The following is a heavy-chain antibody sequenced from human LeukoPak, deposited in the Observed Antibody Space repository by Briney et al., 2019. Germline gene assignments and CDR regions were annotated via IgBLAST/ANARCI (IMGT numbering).Heavy chain of an antibody. D-gene: IGHD1-26*01. CDR3: VKHARVGTTTAFDI. V-gene: IGHV3-23*01. CDR1: GFXFGHFG. CDR2: VTGSSTTT. Sequence: PGGSLRLSCAASGFXFGHFGMSWVRQAPGKGLEWVSAVTGSSTTTSYADSVTGRFTISRDNSQSILSLQMNSLTAEDTAIYFCVKHARVGTTTAFDIWGQGTMVSVSP. J-gene: IGHJ3*02.